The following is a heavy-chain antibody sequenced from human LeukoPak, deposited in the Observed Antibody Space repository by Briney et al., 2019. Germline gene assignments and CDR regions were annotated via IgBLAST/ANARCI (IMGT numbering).Heavy chain of an antibody. D-gene: IGHD3-10*01. Sequence: PGGSLRLSCAASGFSFNTYAMSWVHQAPGKGLEWVSGISGSGDTTYYADSVKGRFTISRDNSKNTVYLQMNSLRAEDTAVYYCAKTRSTMVRGVLDSWGQGTLVTVSS. CDR3: AKTRSTMVRGVLDS. J-gene: IGHJ4*02. V-gene: IGHV3-23*01. CDR1: GFSFNTYA. CDR2: ISGSGDTT.